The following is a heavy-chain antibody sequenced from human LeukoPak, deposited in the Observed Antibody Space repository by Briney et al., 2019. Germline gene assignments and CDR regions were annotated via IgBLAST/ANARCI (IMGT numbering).Heavy chain of an antibody. CDR1: DDSISSSTYY. V-gene: IGHV4-39*07. CDR3: ARMRGNYYGSKG. Sequence: SDTLSLTCIISDDSISSSTYYWGWIRQPPGKGLEWIGTLYYSGKTYYNPSLKSRVTISIDTSKNQFSLKLSSVTAADTAVYYCARMRGNYYGSKGGGQGTLVTVSS. J-gene: IGHJ4*02. D-gene: IGHD3-10*01. CDR2: LYYSGKT.